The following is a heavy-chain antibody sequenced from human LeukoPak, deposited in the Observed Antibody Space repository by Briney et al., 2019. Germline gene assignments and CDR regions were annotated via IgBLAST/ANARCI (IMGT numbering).Heavy chain of an antibody. Sequence: GASVNVSFKASGYTFTSYGISWVRQAPGQGREGMGWISAYNGNTNYAQKLQGRVTMTTDTSTSTAFMELRSLRSDDTAVYYCARDWDCSSTSCYTEEGWFDPWGQGTLVTVSS. D-gene: IGHD2-2*02. J-gene: IGHJ5*02. CDR2: ISAYNGNT. CDR3: ARDWDCSSTSCYTEEGWFDP. V-gene: IGHV1-18*01. CDR1: GYTFTSYG.